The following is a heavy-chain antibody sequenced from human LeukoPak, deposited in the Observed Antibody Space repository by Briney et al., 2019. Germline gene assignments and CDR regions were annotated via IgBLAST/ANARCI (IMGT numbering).Heavy chain of an antibody. CDR2: ISYDGSNK. CDR3: ARSRSIVATIYY. D-gene: IGHD5-12*01. V-gene: IGHV3-30*19. Sequence: GGSLRLSCAASVFTFSSFGMHWVRQVPGKGLEWVAVISYDGSNKYYADSVKGRFTISRDNSKNTLYLQMNSLRAEDTAVYYCARSRSIVATIYYWGQGTLVTVSS. J-gene: IGHJ4*02. CDR1: VFTFSSFG.